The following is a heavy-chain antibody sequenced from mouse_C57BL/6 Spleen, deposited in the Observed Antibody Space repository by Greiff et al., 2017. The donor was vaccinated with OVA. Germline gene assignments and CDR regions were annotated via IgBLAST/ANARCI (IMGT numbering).Heavy chain of an antibody. Sequence: QVQLQQSGPELVKPGASVKISCKASGYAFSSSWMNWVKQRPGKGLEWIGRIYPGDGDTNYNGKFKGKATLTADKSSSTAYMQLSSLTSEDSAVYYCASPYGSSYWFAYWGQGTLVTVSA. CDR3: ASPYGSSYWFAY. CDR2: IYPGDGDT. J-gene: IGHJ3*01. V-gene: IGHV1-82*01. D-gene: IGHD1-1*01. CDR1: GYAFSSSW.